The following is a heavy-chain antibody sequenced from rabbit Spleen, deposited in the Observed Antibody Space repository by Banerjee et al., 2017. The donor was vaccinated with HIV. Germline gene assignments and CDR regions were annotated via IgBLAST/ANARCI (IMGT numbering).Heavy chain of an antibody. CDR3: ARDTSSSFSSYGMDL. D-gene: IGHD1-1*01. V-gene: IGHV1S45*01. CDR1: GVSFSANSY. Sequence: QEQLEESGGDLVKPGASLTLTCTASGVSFSANSYMCWVRPAPGKGLEWIACIDTGSSGFTYFASWAKGRFTISKTSSTTVTLQMTSLTAADTATYFCARDTSSSFSSYGMDLWGQGTLVTVS. CDR2: IDTGSSGFT. J-gene: IGHJ6*01.